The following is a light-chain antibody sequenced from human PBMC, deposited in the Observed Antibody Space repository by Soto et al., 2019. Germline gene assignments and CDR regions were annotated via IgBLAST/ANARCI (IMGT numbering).Light chain of an antibody. J-gene: IGLJ1*01. V-gene: IGLV2-14*01. CDR3: CSYAGSYYV. CDR2: EVT. Sequence: QSVLTQPASVSGSPGQSITISCTGTSSDVGGYDYVSWYQQHPGTAPRLIIYEVTNRPSGVSNRFSGSKSGNTASLTISGLQAEDEADYYCCSYAGSYYVFGTGTKLTVL. CDR1: SSDVGGYDY.